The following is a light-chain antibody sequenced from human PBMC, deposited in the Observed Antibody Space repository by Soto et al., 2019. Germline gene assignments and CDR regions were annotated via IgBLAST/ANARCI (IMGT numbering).Light chain of an antibody. Sequence: EIVLTQSPGTLSLSPGERATLSCRASQSVNSAYVAWYQQNPGQAPRVLIYGASTRATGITHRFSGSGSGTDFSLTISRLEPEDSEMYYCQLYGSSTTWAFGQGTKVEIK. CDR1: QSVNSAY. CDR3: QLYGSSTTWA. V-gene: IGKV3-20*01. CDR2: GAS. J-gene: IGKJ1*01.